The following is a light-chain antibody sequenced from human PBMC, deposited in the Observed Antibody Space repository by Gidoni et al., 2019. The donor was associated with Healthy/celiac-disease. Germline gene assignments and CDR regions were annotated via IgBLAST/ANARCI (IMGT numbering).Light chain of an antibody. CDR2: KAS. Sequence: DIQMTQSPSTLSASVGDRVTITCRASQSISSWLAWYQQKPGKAPKLLIYKASSLESGVPSRFSGSGSGTEFTLTISSLQPDDFATYYCQQYNSYPEXFXQGTKVEIK. J-gene: IGKJ1*01. CDR3: QQYNSYPEX. CDR1: QSISSW. V-gene: IGKV1-5*03.